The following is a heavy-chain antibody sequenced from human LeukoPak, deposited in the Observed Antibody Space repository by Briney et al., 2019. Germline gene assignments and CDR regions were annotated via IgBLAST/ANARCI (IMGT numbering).Heavy chain of an antibody. D-gene: IGHD3-22*01. J-gene: IGHJ4*02. CDR1: GGSISSSSYY. CDR2: IYYSGST. Sequence: PSETLSLTCTVSGGSISSSSYYWGWIRQPPGKGLEWIGSIYYSGSTYYNPSLKSRVTISVDTSKNQFSLKLSSVTAADTVVYYCALTYYYDSSGYYYDYWGQGTLVTVSS. CDR3: ALTYYYDSSGYYYDY. V-gene: IGHV4-39*01.